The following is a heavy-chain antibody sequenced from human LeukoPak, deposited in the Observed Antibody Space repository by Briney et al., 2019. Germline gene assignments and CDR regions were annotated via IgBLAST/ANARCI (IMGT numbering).Heavy chain of an antibody. CDR1: GGSFSNYY. CDR3: ATARGYCSSTSSPDWFDP. D-gene: IGHD2-2*01. V-gene: IGHV4-34*01. J-gene: IGHJ5*02. Sequence: SETLSLTCAVYGGSFSNYYWSWIRQAPGKGLEWIGEISRTGRTNYNSSLKSRVTISIDTSKNQFSLKLSSVTAADLAVYYCATARGYCSSTSSPDWFDPLGHGTLV. CDR2: ISRTGRT.